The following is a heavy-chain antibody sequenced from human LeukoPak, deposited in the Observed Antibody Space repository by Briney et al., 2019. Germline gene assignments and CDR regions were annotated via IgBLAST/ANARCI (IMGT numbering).Heavy chain of an antibody. Sequence: ASVNVSYKASGYTFTSYDINWVRQATGQGLEWMGWMNPNSGSTGYAQKFQGRVTMTRNTSISTAYMELSSLRSEDTAVYYCARGLRYSSGWYWLDYWGQGTLVTVSS. D-gene: IGHD6-19*01. CDR1: GYTFTSYD. CDR2: MNPNSGST. J-gene: IGHJ4*02. CDR3: ARGLRYSSGWYWLDY. V-gene: IGHV1-8*01.